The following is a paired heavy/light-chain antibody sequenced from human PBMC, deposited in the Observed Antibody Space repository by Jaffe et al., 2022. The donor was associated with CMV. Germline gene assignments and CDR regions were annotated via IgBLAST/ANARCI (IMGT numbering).Heavy chain of an antibody. CDR1: GGSISSSSYY. CDR2: IYYSGST. CDR3: ARTPYYYDSSGYPAQDYFDY. D-gene: IGHD3-22*01. J-gene: IGHJ4*02. V-gene: IGHV4-39*01. Sequence: QLQLQESGPGLVKPSETLSLTCTVSGGSISSSSYYWGWIRQPPGKGLEWIGSIYYSGSTYYNPSLKSRVTISVDTSKNQFSLKLSSVTAADTAVYYCARTPYYYDSSGYPAQDYFDYWGQGTLVTVSS.
Light chain of an antibody. Sequence: QSVLTQPPSVSAAPGQKVTISCSGSSSNIGNNYVSWYQQLPGTAPKLLIYDNNKRPSGIPDRFSGSKSGTSATLGITGLQTGDEADYYCGTWDSSLSAYWVFGGGTKLTVL. CDR1: SSNIGNNY. V-gene: IGLV1-51*01. J-gene: IGLJ3*02. CDR3: GTWDSSLSAYWV. CDR2: DNN.